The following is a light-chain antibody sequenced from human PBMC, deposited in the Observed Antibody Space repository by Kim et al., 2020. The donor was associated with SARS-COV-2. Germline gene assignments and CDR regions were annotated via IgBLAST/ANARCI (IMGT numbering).Light chain of an antibody. CDR2: AAS. CDR3: QQSYTFPRT. V-gene: IGKV1-39*01. Sequence: DIQMTQSPSSLSASVGDRVTITCRTSQRISSSLNWYQQKPGTAPKLLIYAASGLQSGVPSRFSGSGSGTDFTLTINGLQPEAFATYFCQQSYTFPRTFGQGTKVDIK. J-gene: IGKJ1*01. CDR1: QRISSS.